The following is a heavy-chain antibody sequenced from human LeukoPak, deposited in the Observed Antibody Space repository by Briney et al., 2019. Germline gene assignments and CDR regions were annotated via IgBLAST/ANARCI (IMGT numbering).Heavy chain of an antibody. CDR1: GCTFTSSA. D-gene: IGHD3-10*01. J-gene: IGHJ5*02. V-gene: IGHV1-58*02. CDR2: IVVGSGNT. Sequence: SVKVSCKASGCTFTSSAMQWVRQARGQRLEWIGWIVVGSGNTNYAQKFQERVTITRDMSTSTTYMELSSLRSEDTAVYYCGADLTMVRGVPRWFDPWGQGTLVTVSS. CDR3: GADLTMVRGVPRWFDP.